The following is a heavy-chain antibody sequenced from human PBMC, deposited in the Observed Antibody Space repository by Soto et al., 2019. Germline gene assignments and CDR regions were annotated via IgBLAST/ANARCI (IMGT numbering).Heavy chain of an antibody. Sequence: QVQLQESGPGLVKPSGTLSLTCAVSGGSISSSNLWSWVRQPPGKGLEWIGEIYHSGSTNYNPSLKIHVTISVDKAKNQCSLKLSSVTAADMAVYYCARDADYGDLHHPYNCFDPWGQGTLVTVSS. V-gene: IGHV4-4*02. CDR3: ARDADYGDLHHPYNCFDP. CDR1: GGSISSSNL. D-gene: IGHD4-17*01. CDR2: IYHSGST. J-gene: IGHJ5*02.